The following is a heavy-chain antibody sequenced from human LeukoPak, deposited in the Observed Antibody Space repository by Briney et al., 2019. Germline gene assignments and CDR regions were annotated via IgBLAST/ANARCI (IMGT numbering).Heavy chain of an antibody. CDR2: IWYDGSNK. CDR3: ARAHLYYDFWSGYYSTGDGNAFDI. Sequence: GGSLRLSCAASGFTFSSYGMHWVRQAPGKGLEWVAVIWYDGSNKYYADSVKGRFTISRDNSKNTLYLQMNSLRAEDTAVYYCARAHLYYDFWSGYYSTGDGNAFDIWGQGTMVTVSS. V-gene: IGHV3-33*01. D-gene: IGHD3-3*01. CDR1: GFTFSSYG. J-gene: IGHJ3*02.